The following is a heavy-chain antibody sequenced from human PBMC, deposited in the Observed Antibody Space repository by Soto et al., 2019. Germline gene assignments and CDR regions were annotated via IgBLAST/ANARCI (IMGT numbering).Heavy chain of an antibody. Sequence: SVKVSCKASPGTFSSYAISWVRQATGQGLEWMGGIIPIFGTANYAQKLQGRVTITAEESTSTAYMGLGGWRAVNTAVYFWANYASVGAFDYWGQGTLVTVSS. J-gene: IGHJ4*02. CDR2: IIPIFGTA. CDR3: ANYASVGAFDY. CDR1: PGTFSSYA. V-gene: IGHV1-69*13. D-gene: IGHD1-26*01.